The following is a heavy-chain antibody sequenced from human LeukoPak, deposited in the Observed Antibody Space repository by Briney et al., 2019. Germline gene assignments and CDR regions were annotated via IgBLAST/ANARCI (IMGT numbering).Heavy chain of an antibody. V-gene: IGHV1-2*02. CDR1: ACTLSGYY. J-gene: IGHJ4*02. Sequence: ASVKVSCKASACTLSGYYMHWVRQAPGQGLEWMGWINPKSGVTNYAQKFQGRVTMTWDTSINTTFMELSRLRSDDTAVYYCARRIAVAGSPVYYFDYWGQGTLVTVSS. CDR2: INPKSGVT. CDR3: ARRIAVAGSPVYYFDY. D-gene: IGHD6-19*01.